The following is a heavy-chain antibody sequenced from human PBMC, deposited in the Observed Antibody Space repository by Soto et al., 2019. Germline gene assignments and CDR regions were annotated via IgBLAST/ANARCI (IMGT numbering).Heavy chain of an antibody. CDR2: IYHSGST. J-gene: IGHJ6*02. V-gene: IGHV4-61*08. Sequence: SQTLSLTCTVSGASISSGVYYWNWNRQHPGKGLEWIGYIYHSGSTVYNPSFKSRVTVSVDTSKNQFSLKLNSVTAADTAVYYCARDLWGYCGTDCFPLDVWGQGTTVTVSS. CDR3: ARDLWGYCGTDCFPLDV. D-gene: IGHD2-21*02. CDR1: GASISSGVYY.